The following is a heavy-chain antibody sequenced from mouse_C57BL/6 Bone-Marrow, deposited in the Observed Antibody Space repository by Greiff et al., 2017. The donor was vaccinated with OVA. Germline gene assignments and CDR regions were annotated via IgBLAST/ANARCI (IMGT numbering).Heavy chain of an antibody. D-gene: IGHD1-1*01. J-gene: IGHJ2*01. CDR1: GYTFTSYW. CDR3: AKSPRSTTVVAPDY. Sequence: QVQLQQPGTELVKPGASVKLSCKASGYTFTSYWMHWVKQRPGQGLEWIGNINPSNGGTNYNEKFKSKATLTVDKSSSTAYMQLSSLTSADSAVXSSAKSPRSTTVVAPDYWGQGTTLTVSS. CDR2: INPSNGGT. V-gene: IGHV1-53*01.